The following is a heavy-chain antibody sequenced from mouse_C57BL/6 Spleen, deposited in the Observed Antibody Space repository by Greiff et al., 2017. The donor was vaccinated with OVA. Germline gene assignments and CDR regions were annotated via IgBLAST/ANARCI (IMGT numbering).Heavy chain of an antibody. J-gene: IGHJ3*01. CDR3: ARSLIDSPAWFAY. V-gene: IGHV1-53*01. D-gene: IGHD3-2*01. CDR1: GYTFTSYW. Sequence: VLLQQPGTELVKPGASVKLSCKASGYTFTSYWMHWVKQRPGQGLEWIGNINPSNGGTNYNEKFKSKATLTVDKSSSTAYMQLSSLTSEDSAVYYCARSLIDSPAWFAYWGQGTLVTVSA. CDR2: INPSNGGT.